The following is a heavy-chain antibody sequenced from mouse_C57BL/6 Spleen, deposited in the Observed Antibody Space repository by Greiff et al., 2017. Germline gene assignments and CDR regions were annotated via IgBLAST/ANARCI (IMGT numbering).Heavy chain of an antibody. J-gene: IGHJ3*01. V-gene: IGHV1-59*01. D-gene: IGHD2-1*01. CDR3: ALIYYGNYVVAY. CDR1: GYTFTSYW. Sequence: QVQLQQPGAELVRPGTSVKLSCKASGYTFTSYWMHWVKQRPGQGLEWIGVIDPSDSYTNYNQKFKGKATLTVDTSSSTAYMQLSSLTSEESAVYYCALIYYGNYVVAYWGQGTLVTVSA. CDR2: IDPSDSYT.